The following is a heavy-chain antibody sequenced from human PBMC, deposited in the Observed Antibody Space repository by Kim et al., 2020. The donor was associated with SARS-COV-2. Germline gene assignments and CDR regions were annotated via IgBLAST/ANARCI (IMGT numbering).Heavy chain of an antibody. Sequence: SETLSLTCAVYGGSFSGYYWSWIRQPPGKGLEWIGEINHSGSTNYNPSLKSRVTISVDTSKNQFSLKLSSVTAADTAVYYCARLPRVVVPAANYNLDYWGQGTLVTVSS. CDR1: GGSFSGYY. CDR3: ARLPRVVVPAANYNLDY. CDR2: INHSGST. J-gene: IGHJ4*02. D-gene: IGHD2-2*01. V-gene: IGHV4-34*01.